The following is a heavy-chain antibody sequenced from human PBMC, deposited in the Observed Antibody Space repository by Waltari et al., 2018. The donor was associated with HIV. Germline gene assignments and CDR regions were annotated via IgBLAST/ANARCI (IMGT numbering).Heavy chain of an antibody. Sequence: EAQLVESGGGLVQPGGSLRLSCAASGFTFNSYWMSWVRQAPGKGLEGEANIRQDGAEKHDVDSVNGRFTMSRDNAENSLYLQMNSLRAEDTAMYYCARDSRPRAEWEQPNDRWGQGTLVTVSS. V-gene: IGHV3-7*01. CDR2: IRQDGAEK. D-gene: IGHD1-26*01. CDR1: GFTFNSYW. J-gene: IGHJ5*02. CDR3: ARDSRPRAEWEQPNDR.